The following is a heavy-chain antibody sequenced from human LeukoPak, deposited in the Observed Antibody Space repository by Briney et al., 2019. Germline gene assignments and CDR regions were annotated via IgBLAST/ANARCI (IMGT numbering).Heavy chain of an antibody. CDR3: ARGADGVSSNSRGWFDP. CDR1: GFTFSSYE. Sequence: GGSLRLSCAASGFTFSSYEMNWVRQAPGKGLEWISYISASGTITHYADSVKGRFTISRDNAKSSLYLQMNSLRAEDTAVYSCARGADGVSSNSRGWFDPWGQGTLVTVSS. D-gene: IGHD2-15*01. J-gene: IGHJ5*02. CDR2: ISASGTIT. V-gene: IGHV3-48*03.